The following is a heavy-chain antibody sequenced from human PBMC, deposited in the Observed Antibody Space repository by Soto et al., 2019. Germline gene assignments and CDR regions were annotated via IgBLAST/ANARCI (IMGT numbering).Heavy chain of an antibody. CDR1: GFTFSSYE. J-gene: IGHJ4*02. CDR2: ISSSGSII. D-gene: IGHD6-13*01. Sequence: PGGSLRLSCAASGFTFSSYEMNWVRQAPGKGLEWVSYISSSGSIIYYADSVKGRFTISRDNAKNSLYLQMNSLRAEDTAVYYCARDAIAAAGGLCEYWGQGTLVTVSS. V-gene: IGHV3-48*03. CDR3: ARDAIAAAGGLCEY.